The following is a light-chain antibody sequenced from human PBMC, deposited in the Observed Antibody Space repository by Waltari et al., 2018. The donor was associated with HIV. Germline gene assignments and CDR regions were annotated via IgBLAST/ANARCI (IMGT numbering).Light chain of an antibody. Sequence: QSVLTQPPSASGTHGQRVTISCSGARSEMGRKEVYWYPQLPGPAPNLLIYRYHQHPAGVPNRFTASASGTSASLAISCLRSGDEADYYFAAWGVSLKDAYVFGTGPKFAVL. J-gene: IGLJ1*01. CDR1: RSEMGRKE. V-gene: IGLV1-47*01. CDR3: AAWGVSLKDAYV. CDR2: RYH.